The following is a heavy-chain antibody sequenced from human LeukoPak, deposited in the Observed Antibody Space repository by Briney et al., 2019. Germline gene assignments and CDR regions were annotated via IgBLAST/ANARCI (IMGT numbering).Heavy chain of an antibody. Sequence: ASVKVSCKASGYTFTSYALHWVRQAPGQRLEWMGWISPDVGNTKYSQKFQDRVTITSDTSASTAYMELSSPRSEDTAVYYCTIRGVTACLDPWGQGTLVTVSS. CDR3: TIRGVTACLDP. CDR2: ISPDVGNT. V-gene: IGHV1-3*01. J-gene: IGHJ5*02. D-gene: IGHD3-10*01. CDR1: GYTFTSYA.